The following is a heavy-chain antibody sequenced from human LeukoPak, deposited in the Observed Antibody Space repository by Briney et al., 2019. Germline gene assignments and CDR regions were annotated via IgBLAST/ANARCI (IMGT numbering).Heavy chain of an antibody. D-gene: IGHD1-1*01. J-gene: IGHJ6*03. CDR2: IIPSDGFT. CDR3: ARGRVSSSTWYSTYYYYFYMDV. Sequence: ASVKVSCKASGYTFSSYYVHWVRQAPGQGLEWMGMIIPSDGFTSYAQKFQGRVTMTRDMSTSTVYMELSSLRSDDTAVYYCARGRVSSSTWYSTYYYYFYMDVWGKGTTVTVSS. V-gene: IGHV1-46*01. CDR1: GYTFSSYY.